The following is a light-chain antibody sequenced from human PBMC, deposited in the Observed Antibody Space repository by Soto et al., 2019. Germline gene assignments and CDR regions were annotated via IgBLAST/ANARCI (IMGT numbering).Light chain of an antibody. Sequence: IQLPQSPSSLSASVGDGVTIPWRASQGISSYLGWYQQKPGKAPNLLIYAASTLQSGVPSRFSGGGSGTEFTLTISSLQPEDFATYYCQQLNSYPRTFGQGTKVDIK. CDR2: AAS. CDR3: QQLNSYPRT. V-gene: IGKV1-9*01. J-gene: IGKJ1*01. CDR1: QGISSY.